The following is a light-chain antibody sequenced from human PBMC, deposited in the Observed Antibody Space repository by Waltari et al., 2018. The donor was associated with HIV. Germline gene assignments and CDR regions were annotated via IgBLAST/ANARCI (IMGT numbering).Light chain of an antibody. J-gene: IGKJ1*01. V-gene: IGKV3-15*01. CDR1: QSVSSN. Sequence: EIVMTQSPATLSASPGGRATLSCRASQSVSSNLEWYQQKPGQAPRPLIYNASARASGFPARFSGSGSGTEFTLTISSLQSEDFAVYYCQQYHDWPWTFGQGTKVEI. CDR3: QQYHDWPWT. CDR2: NAS.